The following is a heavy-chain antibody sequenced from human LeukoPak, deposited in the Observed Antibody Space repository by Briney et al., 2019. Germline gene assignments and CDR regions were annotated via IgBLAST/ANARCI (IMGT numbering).Heavy chain of an antibody. D-gene: IGHD3-9*01. V-gene: IGHV3-15*01. CDR2: IKSKTDGGTT. CDR1: GFTVSSNY. Sequence: GGSLRLSCAASGFTVSSNYMSWVRQAPGKGLEWVGRIKSKTDGGTTDYAAPVKGRFTISRDDSKNTLYLQMNSLKTEDTAVYYCTTIKVLRYFVYFDYWGQGTLVTVSS. J-gene: IGHJ4*02. CDR3: TTIKVLRYFVYFDY.